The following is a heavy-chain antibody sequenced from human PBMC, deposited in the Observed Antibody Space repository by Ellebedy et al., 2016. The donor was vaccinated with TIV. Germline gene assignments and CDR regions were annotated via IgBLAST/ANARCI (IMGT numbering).Heavy chain of an antibody. V-gene: IGHV1-69*06. CDR2: IIPIFGTA. D-gene: IGHD4-11*01. Sequence: SVKVSXXASGGTFSSYAISWVRQAPGQGLEWMGGIIPIFGTANYAQKFQGRVTITADKSTSTAYMELSSLRSEDTAVYYCARLTTDDYYYGMDVWGQGTTVTVSS. J-gene: IGHJ6*02. CDR1: GGTFSSYA. CDR3: ARLTTDDYYYGMDV.